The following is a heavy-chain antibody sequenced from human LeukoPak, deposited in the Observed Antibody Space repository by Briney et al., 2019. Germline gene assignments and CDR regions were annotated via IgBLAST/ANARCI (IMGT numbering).Heavy chain of an antibody. Sequence: PGGSLRLSCAASGFTFSSYWMHWARQLPGKGLVWVSRISPTGSTTSYADSVKGRFTVSRDNAKNTLYLQVNNLRAEDTAVYYCARGPNSNWSGLDFWGQGTLLTVSS. CDR3: ARGPNSNWSGLDF. J-gene: IGHJ4*02. CDR2: ISPTGSTT. D-gene: IGHD6-6*01. V-gene: IGHV3-74*01. CDR1: GFTFSSYW.